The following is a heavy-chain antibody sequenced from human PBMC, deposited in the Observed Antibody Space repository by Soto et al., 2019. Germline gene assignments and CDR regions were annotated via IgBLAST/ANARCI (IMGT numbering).Heavy chain of an antibody. J-gene: IGHJ5*02. D-gene: IGHD3-10*01. Sequence: QVQLVESGGGVVQPGRSLRLSCAASGFTFSSYAMHWVRQAPGKGLEWVAVISYDGSNKYYADSVKGRFTISRDNSKNTLYLQMNSLRAEDTGVYYCAKTYGSGSYYPSRWPHWFDPWGQGTMVTVSS. CDR2: ISYDGSNK. V-gene: IGHV3-30-3*01. CDR3: AKTYGSGSYYPSRWPHWFDP. CDR1: GFTFSSYA.